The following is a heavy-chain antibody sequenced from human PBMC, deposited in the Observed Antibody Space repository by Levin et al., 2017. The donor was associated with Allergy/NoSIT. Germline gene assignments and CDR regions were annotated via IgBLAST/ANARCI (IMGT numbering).Heavy chain of an antibody. CDR2: INYSGRT. D-gene: IGHD5-24*01. CDR3: AGSRDGFNRNWSFDV. CDR1: GGSIGSYY. J-gene: IGHJ2*01. Sequence: SETLSLTCTVSGGSIGSYYWNWIRQSPGKGLEWIGYINYSGRTNYNPSLKNRVTISINTSKNQFSLQVTSVTAADTAMYYCAGSRDGFNRNWSFDVWGRGTLGTVSS. V-gene: IGHV4-59*01.